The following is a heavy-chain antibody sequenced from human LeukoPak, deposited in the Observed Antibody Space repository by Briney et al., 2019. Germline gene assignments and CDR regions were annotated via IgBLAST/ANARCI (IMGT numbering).Heavy chain of an antibody. CDR1: GFTFRSYW. CDR3: ARDSGEYYDSSGYQGGFDP. V-gene: IGHV3-48*02. J-gene: IGHJ5*02. Sequence: PGGSLRLSCAASGFTFRSYWMGWVRQAPGKGLEWVSYISSSSSTIYYADSVKGRFTISRDNAKNSLYLQMNSLRDEDTAVYYCARDSGEYYDSSGYQGGFDPWGQGTLVTVSS. CDR2: ISSSSSTI. D-gene: IGHD3-22*01.